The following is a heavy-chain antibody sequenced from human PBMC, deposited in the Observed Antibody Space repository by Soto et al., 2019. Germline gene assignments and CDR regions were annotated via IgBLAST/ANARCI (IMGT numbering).Heavy chain of an antibody. Sequence: SETLSLTCTVSGGSISSGDYYWSWIRQPPGKGLEWIGYIYYSGSTYYNPSLKSRVTISVDTSKNQFSLKLSSVTAADTAVYYCARDPLAAAGRENYFDYWGQGTLVTVSS. CDR1: GGSISSGDYY. D-gene: IGHD6-13*01. CDR2: IYYSGST. CDR3: ARDPLAAAGRENYFDY. V-gene: IGHV4-30-4*01. J-gene: IGHJ4*02.